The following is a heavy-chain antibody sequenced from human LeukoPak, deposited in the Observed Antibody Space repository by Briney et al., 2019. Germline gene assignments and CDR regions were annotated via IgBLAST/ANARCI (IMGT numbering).Heavy chain of an antibody. J-gene: IGHJ5*02. CDR3: AKSYCSGGSCYRNWFAP. Sequence: AGSLRLSCAASGFTFSSYAMSWVRQAPGEVLEWVSAISGSGSSTYYADSVKVRFTISRDNSRKMLDLQMNSPRDEDTGVYYCAKSYCSGGSCYRNWFAPWGQGTLVTVSS. CDR2: ISGSGSST. CDR1: GFTFSSYA. V-gene: IGHV3-23*01. D-gene: IGHD2-15*01.